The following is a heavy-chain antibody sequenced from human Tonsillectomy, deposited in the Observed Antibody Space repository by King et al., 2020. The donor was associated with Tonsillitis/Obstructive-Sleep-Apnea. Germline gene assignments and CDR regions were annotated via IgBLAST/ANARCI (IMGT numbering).Heavy chain of an antibody. J-gene: IGHJ4*02. CDR2: IYWDDDK. CDR3: VHSPTFSTVARVDY. Sequence: TLKESGPTLVKPTQTLTLACTFSGFSLTTPGVRVGWIRQPPGKALEWLALIYWDDDKRYSPSLKTRLTITRDTSKNQVVLRMTNMGPVDTATYFCVHSPTFSTVARVDYWGQGTLVTVSS. CDR1: GFSLTTPGVR. V-gene: IGHV2-5*02. D-gene: IGHD3-3*02.